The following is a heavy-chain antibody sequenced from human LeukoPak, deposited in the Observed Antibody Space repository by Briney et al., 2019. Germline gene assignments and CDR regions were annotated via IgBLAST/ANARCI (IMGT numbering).Heavy chain of an antibody. CDR3: AREWGGELSLRGAFDI. D-gene: IGHD3-16*02. Sequence: GGSLRLSCAASGFTFSSYEMSWVRQAPGKGLEWVSYISTSSSTIYFADSVKGRFTISRDSAKNALYLQMNSLRAEDTAVYYCAREWGGELSLRGAFDIWGQGTMVTVSS. CDR1: GFTFSSYE. V-gene: IGHV3-48*03. J-gene: IGHJ3*02. CDR2: ISTSSSTI.